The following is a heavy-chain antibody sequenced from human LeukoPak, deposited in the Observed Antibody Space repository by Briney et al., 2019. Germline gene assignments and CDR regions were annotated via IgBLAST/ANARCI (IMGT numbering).Heavy chain of an antibody. CDR1: GGTFSSYA. CDR3: AREGSRDGYNPLDY. J-gene: IGHJ4*02. D-gene: IGHD5-24*01. Sequence: SVKVSCKASGGTFSSYAISWVRQAPGQGLEWMGGIIPIFGTANYAQKFQGRATITADESTSTAYMELSSLRSEDTAVYYCAREGSRDGYNPLDYWGQGTLVTVSS. CDR2: IIPIFGTA. V-gene: IGHV1-69*13.